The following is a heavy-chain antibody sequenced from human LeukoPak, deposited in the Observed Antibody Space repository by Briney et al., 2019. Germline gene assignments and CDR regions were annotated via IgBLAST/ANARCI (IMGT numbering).Heavy chain of an antibody. V-gene: IGHV1-8*01. J-gene: IGHJ6*03. D-gene: IGHD4-17*01. Sequence: ASVKVSCKASGYTFTSYDINWVRQATGQGLEWMGWMNPNSGNTSYAQKFQGRVTMTRNNSISTAYMELSSLRSEDTAVYYCARGVRGGRSGDYSYYYYMDVWGKGTTVTVS. CDR2: MNPNSGNT. CDR3: ARGVRGGRSGDYSYYYYMDV. CDR1: GYTFTSYD.